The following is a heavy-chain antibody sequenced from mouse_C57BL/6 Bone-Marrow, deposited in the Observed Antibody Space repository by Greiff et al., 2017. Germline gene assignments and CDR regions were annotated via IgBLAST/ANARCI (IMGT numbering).Heavy chain of an antibody. CDR1: GFNIKDYY. CDR3: TTFITTVVSWYFDV. V-gene: IGHV14-1*01. J-gene: IGHJ1*03. Sequence: VQLQQSGAELVRPGASVKLSCTASGFNIKDYYMHWVKQRPEQGLEWIGRIDPEDGDTEYAPKFQGKATMTADTSSNTAYLQLSSLTSEDTAVYYCTTFITTVVSWYFDVWGTGTTVTVSS. CDR2: IDPEDGDT. D-gene: IGHD1-1*01.